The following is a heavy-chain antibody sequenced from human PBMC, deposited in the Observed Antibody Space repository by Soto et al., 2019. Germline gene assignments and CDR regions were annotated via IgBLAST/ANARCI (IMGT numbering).Heavy chain of an antibody. J-gene: IGHJ4*02. D-gene: IGHD2-15*01. V-gene: IGHV1-69*02. CDR2: IIPILGIA. CDR1: GGTFSSYT. Sequence: QVQLVQSGAEVKKPGSSVKVSCKASGGTFSSYTISWVRQAPGQGLEWMGRIIPILGIANYAQKFQGRVTXXAXKXXSTDYMELSSLRSEDTAVYYCAREACSGGSCYSEEWGQGTLVTVSS. CDR3: AREACSGGSCYSEE.